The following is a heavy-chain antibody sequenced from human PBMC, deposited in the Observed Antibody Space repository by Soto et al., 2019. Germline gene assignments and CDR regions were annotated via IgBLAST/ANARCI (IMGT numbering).Heavy chain of an antibody. J-gene: IGHJ3*02. Sequence: QVQLQESGPGLVKPSQTLSLTCTVSGGSISTGGYYWSWIRQHPGRGLEWIGYIYHSGMTFSNPSLQSRVPISIDTSKNKFSLKRSSVTVADTAVYYCATVRGELHDAFAIWGQGTMVSVSS. V-gene: IGHV4-31*03. CDR2: IYHSGMT. CDR3: ATVRGELHDAFAI. CDR1: GGSISTGGYY. D-gene: IGHD1-7*01.